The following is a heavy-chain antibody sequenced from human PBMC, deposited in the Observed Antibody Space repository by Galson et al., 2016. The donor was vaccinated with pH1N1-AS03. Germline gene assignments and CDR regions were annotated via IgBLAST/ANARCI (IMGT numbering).Heavy chain of an antibody. J-gene: IGHJ4*02. CDR3: AKGMGMGYCSGGSCYPLDN. CDR2: ISWDGGST. D-gene: IGHD2-15*01. V-gene: IGHV3-43D*03. CDR1: GFTFDDHA. Sequence: SLRLSCAVSGFTFDDHAMHWVRQGPGKGLEWVSLISWDGGSTYYADSVKGRFTISRDHGKNSLYLQMNSLRLEDTALYYCAKGMGMGYCSGGSCYPLDNWGQGTLVTVSS.